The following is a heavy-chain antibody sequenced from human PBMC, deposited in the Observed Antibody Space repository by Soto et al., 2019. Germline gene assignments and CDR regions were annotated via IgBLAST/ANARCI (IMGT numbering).Heavy chain of an antibody. V-gene: IGHV4-30-2*01. J-gene: IGHJ3*02. CDR3: ARVWGYRYGLAYDI. CDR1: GGSISSGVDS. D-gene: IGHD5-18*01. Sequence: PSETLSLTCAVSGGSISSGVDSWSWIRQPPGKGLEWIGYIYHSGSTYYNPSLKSRVTISVDRSKSQFSLKLSSVTAADTAVYYCARVWGYRYGLAYDIWGQGTMVTVSS. CDR2: IYHSGST.